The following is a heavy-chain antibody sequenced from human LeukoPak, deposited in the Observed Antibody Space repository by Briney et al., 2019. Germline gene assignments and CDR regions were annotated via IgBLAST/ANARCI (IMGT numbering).Heavy chain of an antibody. Sequence: GGSLRLSCAASGLTFSSYAMAWVRQTPGRGLEWASVIIGSGGDTNYADSVRGRFAISRDNSKNTLYLQMNNLRDEDTAIYYCAKARGAVAPTGRIFDFWGQGTLVTVSS. CDR3: AKARGAVAPTGRIFDF. V-gene: IGHV3-23*01. CDR1: GLTFSSYA. J-gene: IGHJ5*01. CDR2: IIGSGGDT. D-gene: IGHD2-15*01.